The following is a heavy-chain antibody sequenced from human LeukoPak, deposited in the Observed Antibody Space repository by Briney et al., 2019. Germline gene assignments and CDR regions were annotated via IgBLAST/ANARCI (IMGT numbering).Heavy chain of an antibody. V-gene: IGHV1-2*04. D-gene: IGHD5-18*01. CDR2: INPNSGGT. CDR1: GYTFTGYY. J-gene: IGHJ5*02. CDR3: ARGFDRGYSRTPFDP. Sequence: GASVKVSCKASGYTFTGYYMHWVRQAPGQGLEWMGWINPNSGGTNYAQKFQGWVTMTRDTSISTAYMELSRLRSDDTAVYYCARGFDRGYSRTPFDPWGQGTLVIVSS.